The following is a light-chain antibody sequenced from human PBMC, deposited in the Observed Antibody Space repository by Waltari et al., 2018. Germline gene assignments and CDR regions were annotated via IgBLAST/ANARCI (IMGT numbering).Light chain of an antibody. CDR1: SSDVGGYNY. Sequence: QSALTQPASVSGSPGQSITISCTGTSSDVGGYNYVSWYQQYPGKAPQLMIYGVSYRPSGFATRFSGAKSGNTATLTISGLQAEDEADYYCSSYTSTKTGVFGTGTKVTVL. CDR2: GVS. V-gene: IGLV2-14*01. J-gene: IGLJ1*01. CDR3: SSYTSTKTGV.